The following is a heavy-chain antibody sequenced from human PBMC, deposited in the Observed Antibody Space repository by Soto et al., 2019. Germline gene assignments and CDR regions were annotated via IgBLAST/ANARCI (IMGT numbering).Heavy chain of an antibody. CDR2: IYHSGST. Sequence: PSETLSLTCAVSGGPISRGGYPWSWIRQPPGKGLEWIGYIYHSGSTYYNPSLKSRVTISVDRSKNQFSLKLSSVTAADTAVYYCARVSRIRELDYWGQGTLVTVSS. V-gene: IGHV4-30-2*01. CDR1: GGPISRGGYP. J-gene: IGHJ4*02. CDR3: ARVSRIRELDY. D-gene: IGHD2-15*01.